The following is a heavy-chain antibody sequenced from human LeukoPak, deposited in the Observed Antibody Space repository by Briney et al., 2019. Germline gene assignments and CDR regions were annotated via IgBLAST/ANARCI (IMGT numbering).Heavy chain of an antibody. CDR3: ATGSGSYYSH. CDR1: GFTFSSCA. CDR2: ISYDGSNK. V-gene: IGHV3-30-3*01. J-gene: IGHJ4*02. Sequence: GRSLRLSCAASGFTFSSCAMHWVRQAPGKGLEWVAVISYDGSNKYYADSVKGRFTISRDNSKNTLHLQMSSLRAEDTAVYYCATGSGSYYSHWGQGTLVTVSS. D-gene: IGHD3-22*01.